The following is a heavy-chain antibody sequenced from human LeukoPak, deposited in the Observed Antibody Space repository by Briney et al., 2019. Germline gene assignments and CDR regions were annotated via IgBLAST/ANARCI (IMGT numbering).Heavy chain of an antibody. Sequence: ASVRVSCKASGYTFTSYDINWVRQATGQGLEWMGWMNPNSGNTGYAQKFQGRVTMTRNTSISTAYMELSSLRSEDTAVYYCARVSPRPGEKRIAAAGTRLPLGYWGQGTLVTVSS. D-gene: IGHD6-13*01. J-gene: IGHJ4*02. CDR2: MNPNSGNT. CDR1: GYTFTSYD. CDR3: ARVSPRPGEKRIAAAGTRLPLGY. V-gene: IGHV1-8*01.